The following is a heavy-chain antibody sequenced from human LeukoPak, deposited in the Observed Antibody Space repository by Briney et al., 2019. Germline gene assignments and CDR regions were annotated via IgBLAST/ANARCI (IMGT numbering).Heavy chain of an antibody. Sequence: GGSLRLSCAASGFTFSSFAMSWVRQAPGKGLEWVSAISGSGGSTYYADSVKGRFTIPRDNSKNTLYLQMNSLRAEDTAVYYCAKSRIGYYDSSGTLAFDYWGQGTLVTVSS. CDR2: ISGSGGST. V-gene: IGHV3-23*01. CDR3: AKSRIGYYDSSGTLAFDY. J-gene: IGHJ4*02. CDR1: GFTFSSFA. D-gene: IGHD3-22*01.